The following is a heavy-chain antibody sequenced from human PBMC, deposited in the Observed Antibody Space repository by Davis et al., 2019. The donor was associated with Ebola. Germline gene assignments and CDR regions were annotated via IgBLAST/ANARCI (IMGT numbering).Heavy chain of an antibody. D-gene: IGHD6-13*01. V-gene: IGHV1-3*01. J-gene: IGHJ4*02. CDR1: GYTFTSYA. CDR2: INAGNGNT. Sequence: ASVKVSCKASGYTFTSYAMHWVRQAPGQRLEWMGWINAGNGNTKYSQKFQGRVTITRDTSASTAYMELSSLRSEDTAVYYCARYRGDSYSRREFDYWGQGTLVTVSS. CDR3: ARYRGDSYSRREFDY.